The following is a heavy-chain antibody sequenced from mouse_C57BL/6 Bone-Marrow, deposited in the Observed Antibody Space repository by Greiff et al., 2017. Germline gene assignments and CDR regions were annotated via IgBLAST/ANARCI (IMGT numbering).Heavy chain of an antibody. CDR3: ATYYYGWDY. Sequence: VKLLESGAELVRPGTSVKMSCKASGYTFTNYWIGWAKQRPGHGLEWIGDIYPGGGYTNYNEKFKGKATLTADKSSSTAYMQFSSLTSEDSAIYYCATYYYGWDYWGQGTTLTVSS. CDR2: IYPGGGYT. J-gene: IGHJ2*01. CDR1: GYTFTNYW. V-gene: IGHV1-63*01. D-gene: IGHD1-1*01.